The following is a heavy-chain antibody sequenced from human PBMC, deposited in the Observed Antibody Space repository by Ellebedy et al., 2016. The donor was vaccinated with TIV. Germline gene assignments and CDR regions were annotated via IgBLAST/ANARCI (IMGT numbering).Heavy chain of an antibody. D-gene: IGHD1-26*01. V-gene: IGHV3-33*01. CDR1: GFTFSSNG. CDR3: VSTTTDIRAFDI. CDR2: IWYDGTKK. J-gene: IGHJ3*02. Sequence: GESLKISXAASGFTFSSNGMHWVRQAPGKGLEWVAVIWYDGTKKYYIDSVRGRFTISRDNSKNTLFLQMNSLRAEDTAAYYCVSTTTDIRAFDIWGQGTMVTVSS.